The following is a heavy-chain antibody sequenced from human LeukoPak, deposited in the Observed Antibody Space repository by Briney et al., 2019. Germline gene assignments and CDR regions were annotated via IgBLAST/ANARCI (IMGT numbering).Heavy chain of an antibody. V-gene: IGHV4-4*07. CDR3: ARVPDVGYCSSTSCYYYYYMDV. J-gene: IGHJ6*03. Sequence: SETLSLTCTVSGGSISSYYWSWIRQPAGKGLEWIGRIYTSGSTNYNPSLKSRVTMSVDTSKNQFSLKLSSVTAAETAVYYCARVPDVGYCSSTSCYYYYYMDVWGKGTTVTVSS. D-gene: IGHD2-2*01. CDR1: GGSISSYY. CDR2: IYTSGST.